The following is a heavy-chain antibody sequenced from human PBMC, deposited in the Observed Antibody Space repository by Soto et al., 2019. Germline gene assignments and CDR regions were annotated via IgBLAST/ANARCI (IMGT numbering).Heavy chain of an antibody. J-gene: IGHJ5*02. CDR1: GGTFSSYA. V-gene: IGHV1-69*13. Sequence: GASVKVSCKASGGTFSSYAISWVRQAPGQGLEWMGGIIPIFGTANYAQKFQGRVTITADESTSTAYMELRSLRSEDTAVYYCARDRNNVVVTAAAGRRRFDPCGQGTLLTVFS. D-gene: IGHD2-2*01. CDR2: IIPIFGTA. CDR3: ARDRNNVVVTAAAGRRRFDP.